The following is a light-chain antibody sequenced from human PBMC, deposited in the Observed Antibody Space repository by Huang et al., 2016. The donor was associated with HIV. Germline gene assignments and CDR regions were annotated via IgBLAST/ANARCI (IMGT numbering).Light chain of an antibody. J-gene: IGKJ2*01. Sequence: DIQMTQSPSSLSASVGDTVIITFRASQNISKYLHLYQQVPGRAPKLLIYGTSTLQRGVSLMRFSGRASGTDFTLTITSLQPEDAATYFCQQSYGIPRTFGLGT. V-gene: IGKV1-39*01. CDR2: GTS. CDR1: QNISKY. CDR3: QQSYGIPRT.